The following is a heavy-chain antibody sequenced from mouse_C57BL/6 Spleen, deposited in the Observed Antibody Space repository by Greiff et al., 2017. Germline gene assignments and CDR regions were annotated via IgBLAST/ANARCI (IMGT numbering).Heavy chain of an antibody. CDR1: GYTFTSYW. CDR2: IYPSDSET. J-gene: IGHJ1*03. D-gene: IGHD2-4*01. V-gene: IGHV1-61*01. Sequence: VKLQQPGAELVRPGSSVKLSCKASGYTFTSYWMDWVKQRPGQGLEWIGNIYPSDSETHYNQKFKDKATLTVDKSSSTAYMQLSSLTSEDSAVYYCASKASMITTRYFDVWGTGTTVTVSS. CDR3: ASKASMITTRYFDV.